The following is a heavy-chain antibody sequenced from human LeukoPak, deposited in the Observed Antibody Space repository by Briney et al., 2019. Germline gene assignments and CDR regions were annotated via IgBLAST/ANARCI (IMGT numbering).Heavy chain of an antibody. V-gene: IGHV3-7*03. CDR2: IKQDGSEK. CDR1: GFTFRNFW. Sequence: GGSLRPSCAASGFTFRNFWMTWVRQAPGKGLEWVANIKQDGSEKHYVDSVKGRFTISRDNAKNSLYLQMNSLRAEDTAVYYCARERGYSYGYADYWGQGTLVTVSS. D-gene: IGHD5-18*01. CDR3: ARERGYSYGYADY. J-gene: IGHJ4*02.